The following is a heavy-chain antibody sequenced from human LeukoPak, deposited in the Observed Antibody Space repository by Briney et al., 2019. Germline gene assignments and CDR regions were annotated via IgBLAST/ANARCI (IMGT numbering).Heavy chain of an antibody. CDR3: ARGYRSSAHTY. CDR2: INPNSGDT. J-gene: IGHJ4*02. CDR1: GYTFTGYY. D-gene: IGHD6-13*01. V-gene: IGHV1-2*02. Sequence: ASVKVSCKASGYTFTGYYMHWVRQAPGQGLEWMGWINPNSGDTNYPQKFQGRVTMTRDTSISTAYMELSRLSSDDTAVYYCARGYRSSAHTYWGQGTLVTVSS.